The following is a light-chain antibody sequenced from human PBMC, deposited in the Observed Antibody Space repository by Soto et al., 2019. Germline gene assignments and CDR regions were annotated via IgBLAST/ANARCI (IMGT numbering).Light chain of an antibody. CDR2: KAS. V-gene: IGKV1-5*03. CDR3: HQYNSYSYT. J-gene: IGKJ2*01. Sequence: DIQMTQSPSTLSASVGDRVTITCRASENIRAWLAWYQQKPGKAPKLLIFKASALHSGVPSRFSGSGSGTEFTLTISNLQPDDSATYYCHQYNSYSYTFGQGTKVEVK. CDR1: ENIRAW.